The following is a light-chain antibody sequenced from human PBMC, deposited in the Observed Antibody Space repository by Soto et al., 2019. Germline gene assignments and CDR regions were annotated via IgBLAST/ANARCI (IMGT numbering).Light chain of an antibody. CDR1: SSDVGGYNY. J-gene: IGLJ2*01. CDR3: SSYTRSYTLV. Sequence: QSVLTQPASVSGSPGQSITISCTGTSSDVGGYNYVSWYQQHPGKAPKLMIYDVSNRPSGVSNRFSGSKSGNTASLTISGLQVEDEDDYYCSSYTRSYTLVFGGGTKLTVL. CDR2: DVS. V-gene: IGLV2-14*01.